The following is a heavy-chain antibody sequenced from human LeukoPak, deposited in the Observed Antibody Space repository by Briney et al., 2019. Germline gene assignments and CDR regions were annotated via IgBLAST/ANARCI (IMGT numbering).Heavy chain of an antibody. CDR2: IYYSGST. V-gene: IGHV4-30-4*01. CDR3: ARVSTGRVDY. CDR1: GGSISSGDYY. J-gene: IGHJ4*02. Sequence: SQTLSLTCTVSGGSISSGDYYWSWIRQPPGKGLEWIGNIYYSGSTYYNPSLKSRLTISVDTSMNQFSLKLSSVTAADTAVYYCARVSTGRVDYWGQGALVTVYS.